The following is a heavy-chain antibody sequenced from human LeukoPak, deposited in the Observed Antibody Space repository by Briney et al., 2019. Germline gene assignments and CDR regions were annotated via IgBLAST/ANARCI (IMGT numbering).Heavy chain of an antibody. CDR2: ISGSGGST. CDR1: RFTFSSYA. Sequence: GGSLRLSCAASRFTFSSYALSWVRQAPGKGLEWVSTISGSGGSTYYADSVKGRFTISRDNSKSTLYLQMNSLRAEDTALYYCAKVISDSYYGMDVWGQGTTVTVSS. V-gene: IGHV3-23*01. CDR3: AKVISDSYYGMDV. J-gene: IGHJ6*02. D-gene: IGHD2-15*01.